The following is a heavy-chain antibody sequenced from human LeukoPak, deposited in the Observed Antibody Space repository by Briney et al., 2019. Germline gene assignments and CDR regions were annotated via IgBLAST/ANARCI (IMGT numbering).Heavy chain of an antibody. D-gene: IGHD3-22*01. Sequence: GGSLRLSCAASGFTFSSYWMHWVRQAPGKGLVWVSLIVSDGSSTTYADSVKGRFTISRDNAKNTLYLQMNSLRAEDTAVYFCARDRYYTSGLWGQGTLVTVSS. J-gene: IGHJ4*02. V-gene: IGHV3-74*01. CDR2: IVSDGSST. CDR1: GFTFSSYW. CDR3: ARDRYYTSGL.